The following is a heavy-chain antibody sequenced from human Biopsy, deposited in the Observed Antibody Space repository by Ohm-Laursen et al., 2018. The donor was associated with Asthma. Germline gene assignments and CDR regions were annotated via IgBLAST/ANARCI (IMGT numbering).Heavy chain of an antibody. D-gene: IGHD3-22*01. Sequence: SLRLSCAASGFVFSQCGMHWVRQGPGKGLEWVSVIYSGGTSHTADSVRGRFTISRDNSRNRLYLQINRLTVEDSAVYFCARQSGQDYGDSSGFDIWGQGTKVAVSS. CDR3: ARQSGQDYGDSSGFDI. CDR1: GFVFSQCG. V-gene: IGHV3-NL1*01. J-gene: IGHJ3*02. CDR2: IYSGGTS.